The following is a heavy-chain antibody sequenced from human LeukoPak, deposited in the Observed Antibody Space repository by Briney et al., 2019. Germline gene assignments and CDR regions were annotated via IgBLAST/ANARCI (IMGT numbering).Heavy chain of an antibody. J-gene: IGHJ4*02. CDR3: ARVGYNWNTIRYFDY. V-gene: IGHV3-30*02. D-gene: IGHD1/OR15-1a*01. CDR1: GFTFSSYG. Sequence: PGGSLRLSCAASGFTFSSYGMHWVRQAPGKGLEWVAFIRYDGSNKYYADSVKGRFTISRDNSKNTLYLQMNSLRAEDTAVYYCARVGYNWNTIRYFDYWGQGTLVTVSS. CDR2: IRYDGSNK.